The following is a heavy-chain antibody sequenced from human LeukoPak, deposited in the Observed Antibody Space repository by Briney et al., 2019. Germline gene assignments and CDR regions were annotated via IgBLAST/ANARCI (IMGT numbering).Heavy chain of an antibody. Sequence: ASVKVSCKASGYTFTSYDINWVRQATGQGLEWMGWMNPNSGNTGYAQKFQGRVTMTRNTSISTAYMELSSLRSEDTAVYYCARGDYYDLWSGYFADAFDIWGQGTMVTVSS. CDR2: MNPNSGNT. CDR1: GYTFTSYD. D-gene: IGHD3-3*01. J-gene: IGHJ3*02. V-gene: IGHV1-8*01. CDR3: ARGDYYDLWSGYFADAFDI.